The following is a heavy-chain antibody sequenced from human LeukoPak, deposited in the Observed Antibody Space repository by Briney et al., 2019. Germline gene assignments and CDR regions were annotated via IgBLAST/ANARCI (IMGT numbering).Heavy chain of an antibody. CDR2: INPNSGGT. CDR3: ARDHGGGFGELSDY. D-gene: IGHD3-10*01. V-gene: IGHV1-2*02. J-gene: IGHJ4*02. CDR1: GYTFTGYY. Sequence: ASVKVSCKASGYTFTGYYMHWVRQAPGQGLEWMGWINPNSGGTNYAQKFQGRVTMTRDTSISTAYMELSRLRSDDTAVYYCARDHGGGFGELSDYWGQGTLVTVSS.